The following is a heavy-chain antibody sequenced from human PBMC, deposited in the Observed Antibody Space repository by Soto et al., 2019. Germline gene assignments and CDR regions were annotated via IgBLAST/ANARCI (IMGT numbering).Heavy chain of an antibody. CDR2: IFHSGTT. CDR3: AREPYLPKASNDF. D-gene: IGHD4-4*01. J-gene: IGHJ4*02. Sequence: SETLSLTCSVSGDSISSADYFWTWIRQSPGKGLEWMGYIFHSGTTYYNPSLKGRLLISIENSKNQFSLRLTSVTAADSAVHFCAREPYLPKASNDFWGPGTLVTVSS. V-gene: IGHV4-30-4*01. CDR1: GDSISSADYF.